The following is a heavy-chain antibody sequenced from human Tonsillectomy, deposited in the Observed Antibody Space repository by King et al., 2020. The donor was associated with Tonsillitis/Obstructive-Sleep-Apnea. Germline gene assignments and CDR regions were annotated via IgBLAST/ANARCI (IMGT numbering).Heavy chain of an antibody. CDR3: AKGGCSSTSCYNWGY. V-gene: IGHV3-9*01. CDR1: GITFSDYA. D-gene: IGHD2-2*02. J-gene: IGHJ4*02. Sequence: VQLVESGGGLVQPGRSLRLSCAASGITFSDYAMFWVRQVPGRGLEWVSSISWNSDDIGYADSVKGRFTISRDNAKNSLYLQMNSLRAEDTALYYCAKGGCSSTSCYNWGYWGQGTLVTVSS. CDR2: ISWNSDDI.